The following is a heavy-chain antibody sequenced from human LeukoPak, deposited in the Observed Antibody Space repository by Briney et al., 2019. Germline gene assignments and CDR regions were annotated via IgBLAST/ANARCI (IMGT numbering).Heavy chain of an antibody. CDR3: ASPKTPSGSYGDFDY. V-gene: IGHV3-9*01. J-gene: IGHJ4*02. CDR2: ISWNSGSV. Sequence: GGSLRLSCAASGLIFDDYAMHWVRQVPGKGLEWVSGISWNSGSVGYADSVKGRFTISRDNAKNSLYLQMNSLRAEDTAVYYCASPKTPSGSYGDFDYWGQGTLVTVSS. D-gene: IGHD1-26*01. CDR1: GLIFDDYA.